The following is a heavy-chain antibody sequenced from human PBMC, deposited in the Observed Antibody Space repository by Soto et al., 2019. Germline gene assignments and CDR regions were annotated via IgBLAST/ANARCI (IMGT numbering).Heavy chain of an antibody. J-gene: IGHJ6*02. CDR3: ARAPPLYCSSTSCSMDYYYYGMDV. CDR2: IWYDGSNK. V-gene: IGHV3-33*01. CDR1: GFTFSSYG. Sequence: GGSLRLSCAASGFTFSSYGMHWVRQAPGKGLEWVAVIWYDGSNKYYADSVKGRFTISRDNSKNTLYLQMNSLRAEDTAVYYCARAPPLYCSSTSCSMDYYYYGMDVWGQGTTVTVSS. D-gene: IGHD2-2*01.